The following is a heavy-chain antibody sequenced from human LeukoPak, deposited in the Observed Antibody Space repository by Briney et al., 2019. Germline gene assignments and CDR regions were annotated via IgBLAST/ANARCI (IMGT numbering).Heavy chain of an antibody. D-gene: IGHD4/OR15-4a*01. CDR2: IYPGDSET. CDR1: GYSFTIYW. Sequence: GESLKISCKGSGYSFTIYWIGWVRQMPGKGLEWMGIIYPGDSETRYSPSFQGQVTISADKSISTAYLQWSGLKASDTAMYYCARPRDEGDYGAFDIWGQGTMVTVSS. J-gene: IGHJ3*02. V-gene: IGHV5-51*01. CDR3: ARPRDEGDYGAFDI.